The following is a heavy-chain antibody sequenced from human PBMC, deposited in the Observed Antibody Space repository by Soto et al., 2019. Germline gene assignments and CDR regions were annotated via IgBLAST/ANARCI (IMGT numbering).Heavy chain of an antibody. CDR3: AAPPGVVTPWDAFDI. CDR2: IVVGSGNT. V-gene: IGHV1-58*01. CDR1: GFTFTSSA. Sequence: GASVKVSCKASGFTFTSSAVQWVRQARGQRLEWIGWIVVGSGNTNYAQKFQERVTITRDMSTSTAYMELSSLRSEDTAVYYCAAPPGVVTPWDAFDIWGQGTMVTVSS. J-gene: IGHJ3*02. D-gene: IGHD2-21*02.